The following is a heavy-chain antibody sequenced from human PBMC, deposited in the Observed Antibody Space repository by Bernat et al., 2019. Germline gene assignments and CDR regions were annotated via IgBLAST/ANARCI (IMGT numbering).Heavy chain of an antibody. J-gene: IGHJ4*02. CDR1: GFTFSSYG. D-gene: IGHD3-9*01. CDR3: AKDALRYFDWLLHYFDY. Sequence: QVQLVESGGGVVQPGRSQRLSCAASGFTFSSYGMHWVRQAPGRGLEWVAFISYSGNNKYYADSVKGRFTISRDNSKNTLYLQMNSLRAEDTAVYYCAKDALRYFDWLLHYFDYWGQGTLVTISS. V-gene: IGHV3-30*18. CDR2: ISYSGNNK.